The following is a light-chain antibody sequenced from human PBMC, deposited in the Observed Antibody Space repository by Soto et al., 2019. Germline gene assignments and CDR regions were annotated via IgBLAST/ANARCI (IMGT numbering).Light chain of an antibody. CDR1: QSVSSNY. V-gene: IGKV3-20*01. J-gene: IGKJ1*01. CDR2: GAS. Sequence: EIVLTQSPGTLSLSPGERATLSCRASQSVSSNYLAWYQQKPGQAPRLLIFGASSRASGIPDRFSGSGSGTDSTLTIGRLEPEDFAVYYCQQYGRSPATFGQGTMVEIK. CDR3: QQYGRSPAT.